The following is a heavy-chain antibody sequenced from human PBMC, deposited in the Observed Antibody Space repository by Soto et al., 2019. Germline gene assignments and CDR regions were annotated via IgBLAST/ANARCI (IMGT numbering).Heavy chain of an antibody. D-gene: IGHD3-10*01. CDR2: ISAFIGKA. V-gene: IGHV1-18*01. J-gene: IGHJ5*02. CDR3: ASRQIMVRGVTDNWFDP. Sequence: ASVKVSCKASGYTFTSYGISWVRQAPGQGLEWMGWISAFIGKANYAQKFQGRVTITTDKSTSTAYMELSSLRSEDTAVYYCASRQIMVRGVTDNWFDPWGQGTLVTVSS. CDR1: GYTFTSYG.